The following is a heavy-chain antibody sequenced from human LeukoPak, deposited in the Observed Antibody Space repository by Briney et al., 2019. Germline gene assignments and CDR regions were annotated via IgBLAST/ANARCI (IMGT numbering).Heavy chain of an antibody. CDR2: IYTSGST. V-gene: IGHV4-4*07. CDR1: GGSISSYY. Sequence: SETLSLTCTVSGGSISSYYWSWIRQPAGKGLEWIGRIYTSGSTNYNPSLKSRVTISVDKSKNQFSLKLSSVTAADTAVYYCARARYCSSTSCYHYYYYYYMDVWGKGTTVTVSS. D-gene: IGHD2-2*01. CDR3: ARARYCSSTSCYHYYYYYYMDV. J-gene: IGHJ6*03.